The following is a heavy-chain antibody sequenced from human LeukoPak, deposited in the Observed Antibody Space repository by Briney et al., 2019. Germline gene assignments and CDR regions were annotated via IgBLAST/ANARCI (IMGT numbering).Heavy chain of an antibody. V-gene: IGHV3-53*01. CDR3: ARDQTGYYYGMDV. CDR2: IYSGGST. Sequence: GGSLRLSCAASGFTVSSNYMSWVRQAPGKGLEWVSVIYSGGSTYYADSVKGRFTISRDNAKNSLYLQMNSLRAEDTAVYYCARDQTGYYYGMDVWGQGTTVTVSS. CDR1: GFTVSSNY. J-gene: IGHJ6*02. D-gene: IGHD1-14*01.